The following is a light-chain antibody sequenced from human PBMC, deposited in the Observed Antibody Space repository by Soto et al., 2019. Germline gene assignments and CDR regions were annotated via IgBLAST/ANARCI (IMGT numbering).Light chain of an antibody. CDR3: QQYGNFPWT. Sequence: EIVLTQSPGTLSLSPGARATLSCRASQSVTSTYLAWYQQKPGQAPRLLIYGVSNRATGIPDRFSGSGSGTDFALTISRLESEDFAVYYCQQYGNFPWTFGQGTKVDIK. J-gene: IGKJ1*01. CDR1: QSVTSTY. V-gene: IGKV3-20*01. CDR2: GVS.